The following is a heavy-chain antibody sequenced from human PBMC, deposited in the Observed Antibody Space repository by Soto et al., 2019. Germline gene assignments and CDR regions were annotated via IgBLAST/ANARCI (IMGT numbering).Heavy chain of an antibody. V-gene: IGHV4-34*01. CDR2: INHSGST. Sequence: PSETLSLTCAVYGGSFSGYYWSWIRQPPGKGLEWIGEINHSGSTNYNPSLKSRVTISVDTSKNQFSLKLSSVTAADTAVYYCARGLSYRVTRLDYWGQGTLVTVSS. CDR3: ARGLSYRVTRLDY. CDR1: GGSFSGYY. J-gene: IGHJ4*02. D-gene: IGHD3-10*01.